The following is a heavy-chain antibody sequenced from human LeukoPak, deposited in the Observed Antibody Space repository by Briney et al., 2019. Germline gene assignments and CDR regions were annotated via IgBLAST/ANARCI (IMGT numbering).Heavy chain of an antibody. D-gene: IGHD5-24*01. CDR1: GGSISSYY. CDR3: ARVREMATIPWFDP. J-gene: IGHJ5*02. CDR2: IYYSGST. V-gene: IGHV4-59*01. Sequence: SETLSLTCTVSGGSISSYYWSWIRQPPGKGLEWIGYIYYSGSTNYNPSLKSRVTISVDTSKNQFSLKLSSMTAADTAVYYCARVREMATIPWFDPWGQGTLVTVSS.